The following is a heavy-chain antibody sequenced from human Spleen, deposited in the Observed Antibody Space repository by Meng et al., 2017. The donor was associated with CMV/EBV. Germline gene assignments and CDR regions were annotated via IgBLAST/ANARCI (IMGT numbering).Heavy chain of an antibody. CDR3: ARALTAITRDYYYGMDV. CDR1: GYTFTGYY. V-gene: IGHV1-2*02. CDR2: INPNSGGT. Sequence: ASVKVSCKASGYTFTGYYMHWVRQAPGQGLEWMGWINPNSGGTNYAQQFQGRVTLTRDTSINTGYMELTRLTSDDTAVYYCARALTAITRDYYYGMDVWGQGTTVTVSS. D-gene: IGHD2-2*02. J-gene: IGHJ6*02.